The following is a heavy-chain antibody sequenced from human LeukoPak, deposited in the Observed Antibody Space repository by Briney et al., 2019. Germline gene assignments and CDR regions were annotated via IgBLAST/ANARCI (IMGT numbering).Heavy chain of an antibody. V-gene: IGHV3-23*01. CDR3: AKEYYYDSSGYSWGYYFDY. CDR2: NSGSGGST. Sequence: PGGSLRLSCAASGFTFSSYAMSWVRQAPGQGLEWVSANSGSGGSTYYADSVKGRFTISRDNSKNTLYLQMNSLRAEDTAVYYCAKEYYYDSSGYSWGYYFDYWGQGTLVTVSS. CDR1: GFTFSSYA. D-gene: IGHD3-22*01. J-gene: IGHJ4*02.